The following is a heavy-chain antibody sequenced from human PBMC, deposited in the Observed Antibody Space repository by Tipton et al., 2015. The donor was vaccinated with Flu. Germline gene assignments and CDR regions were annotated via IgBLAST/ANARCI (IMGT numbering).Heavy chain of an antibody. CDR1: GYMFIEYY. Sequence: QLVQSGAEVKKPGASVMVSCKASGYMFIEYYIHWVRQAPGHGLEWMGRISPNNGGTNYAQKFQGRVTMTRDTSISTAYLELTSLRSDDTAVYFCARAPDSRASGKDYDSLDLWGQGTTVTVSS. CDR2: ISPNNGGT. J-gene: IGHJ3*01. D-gene: IGHD3-10*01. CDR3: ARAPDSRASGKDYDSLDL. V-gene: IGHV1-2*06.